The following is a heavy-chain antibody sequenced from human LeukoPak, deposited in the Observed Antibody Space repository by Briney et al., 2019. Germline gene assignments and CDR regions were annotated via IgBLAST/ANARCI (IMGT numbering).Heavy chain of an antibody. V-gene: IGHV3-74*01. Sequence: GGSLRLSCAASGFTFSNYWMHWVRQAPGKGLVWVSRINSDGINTSYADSVKGRFTISRDNAKNTLNLQMNSLRAEDTAVYYCARDLGQYYDTSDNWFDPWGPETLVTVSS. CDR2: INSDGINT. CDR3: ARDLGQYYDTSDNWFDP. D-gene: IGHD3-22*01. J-gene: IGHJ5*02. CDR1: GFTFSNYW.